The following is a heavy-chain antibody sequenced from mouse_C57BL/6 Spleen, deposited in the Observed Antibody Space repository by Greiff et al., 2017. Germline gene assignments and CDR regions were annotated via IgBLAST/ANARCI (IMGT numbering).Heavy chain of an antibody. CDR1: GYTFTSYW. D-gene: IGHD1-1*01. V-gene: IGHV1-53*01. CDR3: ARVPYRYYGNDY. Sequence: QVQLKESGTELVKPGASVKLSCKASGYTFTSYWMHWVKQRPGQGLEWIGNINPSNGGTNYNEKFKSKATLTVDKSSSTAYMQLSSLTSEDSAVYYCARVPYRYYGNDYWGQGTTLTVSS. CDR2: INPSNGGT. J-gene: IGHJ2*01.